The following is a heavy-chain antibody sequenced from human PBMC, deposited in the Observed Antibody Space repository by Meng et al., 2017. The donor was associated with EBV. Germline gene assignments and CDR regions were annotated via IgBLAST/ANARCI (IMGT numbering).Heavy chain of an antibody. Sequence: QFQVVQSAAEVKQPGSSGEVFCKTSGVPFRYYAISWVRQAPGQGLEWLGGFLPRLGAPNYAQKFHGRVKITADESTSTHYMDLSSLRSEDTAIYYCASESGRGYTPDYWGQGTLVTVSS. CDR1: GVPFRYYA. J-gene: IGHJ4*02. CDR3: ASESGRGYTPDY. CDR2: FLPRLGAP. D-gene: IGHD3-10*01. V-gene: IGHV1-69*01.